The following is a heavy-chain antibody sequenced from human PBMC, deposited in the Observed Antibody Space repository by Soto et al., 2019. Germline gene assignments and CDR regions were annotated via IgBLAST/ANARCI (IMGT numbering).Heavy chain of an antibody. D-gene: IGHD3-16*01. CDR2: IYTSGST. CDR3: ARDRESFSSDWFDP. CDR1: GGSISSYY. J-gene: IGHJ5*02. Sequence: LSLTCTVSGGSISSYYWSWIRQPAGKGLEWIGRIYTSGSTNYNPSLKSRVTMSVDTSKNQFSLKLSSVTAADTAVYYCARDRESFSSDWFDPWGQGTLVTVS. V-gene: IGHV4-4*07.